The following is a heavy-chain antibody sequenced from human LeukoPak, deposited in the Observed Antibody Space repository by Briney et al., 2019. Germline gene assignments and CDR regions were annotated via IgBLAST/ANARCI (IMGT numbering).Heavy chain of an antibody. CDR2: ISSSSSTI. CDR3: ARGCSSTSCFDAFDI. V-gene: IGHV3-48*04. Sequence: PGGSLRLSCAASGFTFSSYSMNWARQAPGKGLEWVSYISSSSSTIYYADSVKGRFTISRDNAKNSLYLQMNSLRAEDTAVYYCARGCSSTSCFDAFDIWAKGQWSPSLQ. J-gene: IGHJ3*02. D-gene: IGHD2-2*01. CDR1: GFTFSSYS.